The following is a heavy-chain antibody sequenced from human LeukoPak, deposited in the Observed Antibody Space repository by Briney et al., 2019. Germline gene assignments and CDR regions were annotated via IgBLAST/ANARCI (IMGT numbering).Heavy chain of an antibody. J-gene: IGHJ4*02. CDR3: ARAGYCSGGSCYGSDY. D-gene: IGHD2-15*01. V-gene: IGHV3-33*01. CDR2: IWYDGSIQ. CDR1: GFTFSSYG. Sequence: GGSLRLSCAASGFTFSSYGMHSVRQAPGKGLEWVAAIWYDGSIQYYADSVKGRFTISRDNSKNTLYLQMDSLRAEDTAVYYCARAGYCSGGSCYGSDYWGQGTLVSVSS.